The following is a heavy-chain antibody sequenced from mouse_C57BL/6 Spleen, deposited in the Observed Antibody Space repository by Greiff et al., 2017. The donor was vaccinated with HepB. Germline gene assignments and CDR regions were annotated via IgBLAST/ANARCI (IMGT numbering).Heavy chain of an antibody. J-gene: IGHJ1*03. D-gene: IGHD2-5*01. CDR3: ARGVYSNYYWYFDV. CDR1: GYTFTTYP. Sequence: QVQLQQSGAELVKPGASVKMSCKASGYTFTTYPIEWMKQNHGKSLEWIGNFHPYNDDTKYNEKFKGKATLTVEKSSSTVYFELSRLTSDDSAVYYCARGVYSNYYWYFDVWGTGTTVTVSS. V-gene: IGHV1-47*01. CDR2: FHPYNDDT.